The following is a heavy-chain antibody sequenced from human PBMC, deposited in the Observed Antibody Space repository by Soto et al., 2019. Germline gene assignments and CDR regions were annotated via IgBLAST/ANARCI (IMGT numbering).Heavy chain of an antibody. V-gene: IGHV1-69*12. CDR2: IIPIFGTA. D-gene: IGHD3-3*01. J-gene: IGHJ4*02. CDR1: GGTFSSYA. Sequence: QVQLVQSGAEVKKPGSSVKVSCKASGGTFSSYAISWVRQAPGQGLEWMGGIIPIFGTANYAQKFQGRVPIPADESTSTAYMELSSLRSEDTAVYYCARVRVRFLEWLGSEGWGQGTLVTVSS. CDR3: ARVRVRFLEWLGSEG.